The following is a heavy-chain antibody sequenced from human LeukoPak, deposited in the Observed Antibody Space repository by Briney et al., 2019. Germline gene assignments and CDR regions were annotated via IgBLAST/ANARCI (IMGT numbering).Heavy chain of an antibody. J-gene: IGHJ5*02. CDR2: INPNSGAT. Sequence: ASVKVSCKASGYTFTGYYMHWVRQAPGRGLEWMGWINPNSGATKYAQKFQGRVTMTRDTSISTAYMEVSRLRFDDTAVYYCARDGGWYQLLWWFNPWGQGTLVTVSS. V-gene: IGHV1-2*02. D-gene: IGHD2-2*01. CDR3: ARDGGWYQLLWWFNP. CDR1: GYTFTGYY.